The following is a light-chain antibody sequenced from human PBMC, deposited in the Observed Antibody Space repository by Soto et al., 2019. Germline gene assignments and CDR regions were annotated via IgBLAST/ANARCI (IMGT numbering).Light chain of an antibody. CDR1: QSGRDMY. CDR2: GAS. J-gene: IGKJ1*01. V-gene: IGKV3-20*01. Sequence: EIVLTQSPGTLSLSPGERATLSCRASQSGRDMYLAWYQQKPGQAPRLLIYGASSRATGIPDRFSGSGSGTDFTLTISRLEPEDFAVYYCHQYDSWTFGQGTKVDIK. CDR3: HQYDSWT.